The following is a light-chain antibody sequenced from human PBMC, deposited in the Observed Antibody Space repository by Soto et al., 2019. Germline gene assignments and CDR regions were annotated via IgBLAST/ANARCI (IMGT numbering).Light chain of an antibody. Sequence: QSALTQPRSVSGSPGQSVASSCTGTSSDVGNYNYVSWYQQHPGKAPKVIIYDVNKRPSGVPDRFSGSKSGNTASLTISGLQAEDEADYYCCSYAGSPYVFGTGTKLTVL. J-gene: IGLJ1*01. CDR1: SSDVGNYNY. CDR2: DVN. CDR3: CSYAGSPYV. V-gene: IGLV2-11*01.